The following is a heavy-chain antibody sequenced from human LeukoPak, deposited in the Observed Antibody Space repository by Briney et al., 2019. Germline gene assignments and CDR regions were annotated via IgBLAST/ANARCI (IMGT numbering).Heavy chain of an antibody. CDR1: GFTFSSYA. Sequence: GGSLRLSCGASGFTFSSYAMSWVRQAPGKGLEWVSAISGSGGSTYYADSVKGRFTISRDNSKNTLYLQMNSLRAEDTAAYYCAKGSDSSGYYYVLCFDYWGQGTLVTVSS. V-gene: IGHV3-23*01. CDR2: ISGSGGST. CDR3: AKGSDSSGYYYVLCFDY. J-gene: IGHJ4*02. D-gene: IGHD3-22*01.